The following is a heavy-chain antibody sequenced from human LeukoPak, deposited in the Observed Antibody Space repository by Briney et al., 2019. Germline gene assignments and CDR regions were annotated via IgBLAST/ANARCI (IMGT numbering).Heavy chain of an antibody. V-gene: IGHV4-61*02. CDR1: GGSISSGSYY. D-gene: IGHD2-2*01. CDR3: ASGYCSSTSCYMPHYYYYYYMDV. CDR2: IYTSGST. J-gene: IGHJ6*03. Sequence: SETLSLTCTVSGGSISSGSYYWSWIRQPAGKGLEWIVRIYTSGSTNYNPSLKSRVTISVDTSKNQFSLKLSSVTAADTAVYYCASGYCSSTSCYMPHYYYYYYMDVWGKGTTVTVSS.